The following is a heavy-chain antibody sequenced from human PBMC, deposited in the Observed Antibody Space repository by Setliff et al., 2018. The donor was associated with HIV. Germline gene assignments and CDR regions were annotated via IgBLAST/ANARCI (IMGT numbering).Heavy chain of an antibody. D-gene: IGHD3-22*01. Sequence: GASVKVSCKASGYTFTDYSIHWVRQAPGQGLEWMGWSNPNSGDTKYAQNFQGRVTMTRDTSVSTAYMELSRLRSDDTAVYYCARVPRIGSGYLGDNFRTFDYWGQGTLVTVSS. CDR2: SNPNSGDT. CDR1: GYTFTDYS. J-gene: IGHJ4*02. V-gene: IGHV1-2*02. CDR3: ARVPRIGSGYLGDNFRTFDY.